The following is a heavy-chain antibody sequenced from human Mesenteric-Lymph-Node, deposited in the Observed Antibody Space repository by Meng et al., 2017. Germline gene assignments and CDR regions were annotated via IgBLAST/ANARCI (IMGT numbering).Heavy chain of an antibody. J-gene: IGHJ3*02. CDR2: INPNSSGT. V-gene: IGHV1-2*06. CDR1: GYTFTDYY. D-gene: IGHD3-3*01. Sequence: ASVKVSCKASGYTFTDYYMHWVRQAPGQGLEWMGRINPNSSGTNYAQKFQGRVTMTTDTSTSTAYMELRSLRSDDTAVYYCARDVDFWSGYSNNDAFDIWGQGTMVTVSS. CDR3: ARDVDFWSGYSNNDAFDI.